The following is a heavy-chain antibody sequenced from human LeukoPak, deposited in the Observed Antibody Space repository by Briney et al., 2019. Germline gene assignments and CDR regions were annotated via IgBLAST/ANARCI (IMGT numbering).Heavy chain of an antibody. CDR1: GYTFFAYY. J-gene: IGHJ3*02. CDR3: AREWRDCSSGSCSSDAFDI. V-gene: IGHV1-2*02. Sequence: GASVKVSCKASGYTFFAYYIHWVRQAPGQGLEWMAYINPNSGGTNYAQQFQGRVTLTRDTSISSAYMELSRLTSDDTAVYSCAREWRDCSSGSCSSDAFDIWGRGTMVTVSS. CDR2: INPNSGGT. D-gene: IGHD2-15*01.